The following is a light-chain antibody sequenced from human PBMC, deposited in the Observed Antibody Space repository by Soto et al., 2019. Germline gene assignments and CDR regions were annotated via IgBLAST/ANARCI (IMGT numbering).Light chain of an antibody. CDR1: SEHSSYI. Sequence: QLVLTQSSSASASLGSSVKLTCTLSSEHSSYIIAWHQQQPGKAPRYLMKLEGSGSYNKGSGVPDRFSGSSSGADRYLTISNLQSEDEADYYCETWDSNTRVFGGGTQLTVL. J-gene: IGLJ2*01. CDR2: LEGSGSY. V-gene: IGLV4-60*03. CDR3: ETWDSNTRV.